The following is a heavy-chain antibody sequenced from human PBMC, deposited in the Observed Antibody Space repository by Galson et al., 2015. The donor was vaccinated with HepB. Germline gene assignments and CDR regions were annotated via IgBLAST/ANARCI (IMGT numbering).Heavy chain of an antibody. CDR3: AKKRDSGWTKAFDY. Sequence: SLRLACAASGFTFSNYAMSCARQAPGKGLEWGSAITPSGGGTYYADSVNGRFAISRDNSKNTLYLQMNNLRSEDTAVYYCAKKRDSGWTKAFDYWGQGTLVTVSS. J-gene: IGHJ4*02. CDR1: GFTFSNYA. V-gene: IGHV3-23*01. CDR2: ITPSGGGT. D-gene: IGHD6-19*01.